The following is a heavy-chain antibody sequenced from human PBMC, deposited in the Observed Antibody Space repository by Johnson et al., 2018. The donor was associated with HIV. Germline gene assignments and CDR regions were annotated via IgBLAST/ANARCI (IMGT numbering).Heavy chain of an antibody. J-gene: IGHJ3*01. CDR2: IRYDGSNK. CDR3: GRDRVMVGATVVACDF. D-gene: IGHD2-8*01. CDR1: GFTFNSYG. Sequence: QVQLVESGGGVVQPGGSLRLSCAASGFTFNSYGMHWVRQAPGKGLEWVAFIRYDGSNKYYADSVKGRFTIPRDNAKNSLYVQMSSLRAEDGALYYCGRDRVMVGATVVACDFWGQGTMVTVSS. V-gene: IGHV3-30*02.